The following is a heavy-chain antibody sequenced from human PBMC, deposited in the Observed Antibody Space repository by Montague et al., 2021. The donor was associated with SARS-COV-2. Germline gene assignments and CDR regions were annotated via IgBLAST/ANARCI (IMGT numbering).Heavy chain of an antibody. J-gene: IGHJ4*02. CDR2: INHRGST. D-gene: IGHD3-22*01. CDR1: DGSFSDYS. CDR3: ARGRQHINMVVVVVTGGEYYFDF. V-gene: IGHV4-34*01. Sequence: SETLSFTYAVYDGSFSDYSWTWIRQHPGKGLEWIGEINHRGSTNYNPSLKSRVTISADTSKNQFSLKMTSVTAADTAVYYCARGRQHINMVVVVVTGGEYYFDFWGQGALVAVSS.